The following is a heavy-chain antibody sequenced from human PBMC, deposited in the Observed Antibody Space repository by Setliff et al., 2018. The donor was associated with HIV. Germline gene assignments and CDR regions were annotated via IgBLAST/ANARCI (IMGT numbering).Heavy chain of an antibody. CDR1: GYSFSNYW. Sequence: PGESLKISCKGSGYSFSNYWIAWVRQMPGKGLEWMGIIYPGYSDTTYNPSFQGQVTISADKSISTTYLRWSSLKASDSAMYYCARQERYCSGGSCYPQAFDIWGQGTMVT. D-gene: IGHD2-15*01. CDR2: IYPGYSDT. J-gene: IGHJ3*02. V-gene: IGHV5-51*01. CDR3: ARQERYCSGGSCYPQAFDI.